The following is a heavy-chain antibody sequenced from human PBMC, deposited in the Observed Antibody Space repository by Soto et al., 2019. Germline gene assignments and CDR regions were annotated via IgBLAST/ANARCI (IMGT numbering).Heavy chain of an antibody. V-gene: IGHV4-59*08. CDR3: ARHVSSDYGERVVGFDY. CDR1: GGSISSYY. Sequence: SETLSLTCTVSGGSISSYYWSWIRQPPGKGLEWIGYIYYSGSTNYNPSLKSRVTISVDTSKNQFSLKLSSVTAADTAVYYCARHVSSDYGERVVGFDYWGQGTLVTVSS. D-gene: IGHD4-17*01. CDR2: IYYSGST. J-gene: IGHJ4*02.